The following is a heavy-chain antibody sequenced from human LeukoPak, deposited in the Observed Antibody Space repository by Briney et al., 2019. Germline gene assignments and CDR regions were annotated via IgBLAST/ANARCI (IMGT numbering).Heavy chain of an antibody. J-gene: IGHJ4*02. CDR1: GFNFRSYE. V-gene: IGHV3-48*03. D-gene: IGHD4-11*01. CDR2: ISGSGGTM. CDR3: ARDSFFDGNYRVDYFDC. Sequence: GGSLRLSCAASGFNFRSYEMNWVRQAPGKGLEWLSYISGSGGTMNYADSVKGRFSISRDNAKNSLYLQMSSLRAEDTAIYYCARDSFFDGNYRVDYFDCWGQGTLVTLSS.